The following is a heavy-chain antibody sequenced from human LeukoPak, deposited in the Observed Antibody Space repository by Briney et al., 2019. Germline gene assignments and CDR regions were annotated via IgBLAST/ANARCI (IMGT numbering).Heavy chain of an antibody. J-gene: IGHJ4*02. CDR3: ARDYKYAFDN. CDR2: IGIDSGNT. V-gene: IGHV3-48*01. CDR1: GITFNSYS. D-gene: IGHD5-24*01. Sequence: GGSLRLSCAASGITFNSYSMNWVRQAPGKGLEWISYIGIDSGNTNYADSVKGRFTISGDKAKNSLYLQMNSLRVEDTAVYYCARDYKYAFDNWGQGTLVTVSS.